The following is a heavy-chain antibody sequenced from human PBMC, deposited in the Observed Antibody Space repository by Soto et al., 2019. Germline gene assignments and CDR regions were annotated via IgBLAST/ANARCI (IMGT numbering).Heavy chain of an antibody. J-gene: IGHJ4*02. CDR1: GFTFSNAW. Sequence: EVQLAESGGGLVKPGGSLRLTCAASGFTFSNAWMNWVHQAPGKGLEWVDRIKTRADGGTTDYAEPVEGRFTISRDDSKNTLYLHINSLKTEDTAVFYCTTERGYSSSFTFDYWGQGALVTVSP. CDR2: IKTRADGGTT. CDR3: TTERGYSSSFTFDY. D-gene: IGHD6-6*01. V-gene: IGHV3-15*07.